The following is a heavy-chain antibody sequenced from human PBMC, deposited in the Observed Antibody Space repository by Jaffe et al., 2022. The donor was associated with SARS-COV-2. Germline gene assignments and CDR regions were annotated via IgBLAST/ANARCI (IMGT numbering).Heavy chain of an antibody. CDR3: AREVGGYSGSYPIDY. Sequence: QVQLQESGPGLVKPSQTLSLTCTVSGGSISSGSYYWSWIRQPAGKGLEWIGRIYTSGSTNYNPSLKSRVTISVDTSKNQFSLKLSSVTAADTAVYYCAREVGGYSGSYPIDYWGQGTLVTVSS. D-gene: IGHD1-26*01. CDR2: IYTSGST. CDR1: GGSISSGSYY. J-gene: IGHJ4*02. V-gene: IGHV4-61*02.